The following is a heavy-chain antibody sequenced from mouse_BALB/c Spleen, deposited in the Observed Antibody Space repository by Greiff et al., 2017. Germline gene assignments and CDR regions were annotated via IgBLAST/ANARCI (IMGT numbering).Heavy chain of an antibody. Sequence: QVHVKQSGAELAKPGASVTMSCKASVYTFTSYWMHWVKQRPGQGLVWIGYINPSTGYTEYNQKFKDKATLTADKSSSTAYMQLSSLTSEDSAVYYCARENGNYSDYYAMDYWGQGTSVTVSS. CDR3: ARENGNYSDYYAMDY. CDR1: VYTFTSYW. CDR2: INPSTGYT. J-gene: IGHJ4*01. V-gene: IGHV1-7*01. D-gene: IGHD2-1*01.